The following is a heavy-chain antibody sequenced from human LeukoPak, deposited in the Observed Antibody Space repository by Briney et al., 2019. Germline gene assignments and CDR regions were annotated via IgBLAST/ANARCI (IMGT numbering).Heavy chain of an antibody. D-gene: IGHD2-2*01. V-gene: IGHV4-30-2*01. CDR1: GGSISSGGYY. J-gene: IGHJ6*03. Sequence: SQTLSLTCTVSGGSISSGGYYWSWIRQPPGKGLEWIGYIYHSGSTYYNPSLKSRVTISVDRSKNQFSLKLSSVTAADTAVYYCASIVVVPALYYYYMDVWGKGTTVTVSS. CDR2: IYHSGST. CDR3: ASIVVVPALYYYYMDV.